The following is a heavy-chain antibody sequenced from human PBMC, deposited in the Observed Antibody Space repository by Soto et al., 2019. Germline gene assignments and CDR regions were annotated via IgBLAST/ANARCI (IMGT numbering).Heavy chain of an antibody. CDR3: ARVPGIKLWSHIDY. J-gene: IGHJ4*02. Sequence: SETLSLTCAGYGGSFSGYYCSWIRQPPGKGLEWIGEINHSGSTNYNPSLKSRVTISVDTSKNQFSLKLSSVTAADTAVYYCARVPGIKLWSHIDYSGQGTLFTV. CDR1: GGSFSGYY. V-gene: IGHV4-34*01. D-gene: IGHD5-18*01. CDR2: INHSGST.